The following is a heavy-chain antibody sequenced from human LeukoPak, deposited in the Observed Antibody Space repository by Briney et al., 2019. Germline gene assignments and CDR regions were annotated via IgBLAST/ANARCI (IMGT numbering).Heavy chain of an antibody. Sequence: GALRLSCAASEFTFSSFWMSWVRQAPGKGLEWVANIKLDGSEKYYVDSVKGRLTISRDNAKNSLFLVMNSLRAEDTAVYFCARVSAARFYFDSWGQGALVTVSS. CDR3: ARVSAARFYFDS. J-gene: IGHJ4*02. D-gene: IGHD2-2*01. CDR1: EFTFSSFW. V-gene: IGHV3-7*01. CDR2: IKLDGSEK.